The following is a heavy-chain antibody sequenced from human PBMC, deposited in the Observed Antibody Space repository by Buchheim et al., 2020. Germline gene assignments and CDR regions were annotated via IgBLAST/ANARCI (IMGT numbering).Heavy chain of an antibody. V-gene: IGHV4-31*03. CDR1: GGSISSGGYH. J-gene: IGHJ5*02. CDR2: MSYSGSP. CDR3: ARGGRNNWFDP. Sequence: QVQLRESGPGLVKPSQTLSLTCTVSGGSISSGGYHWSWIRQHPGKGLEWIGYMSYSGSPYYNPSLKSRLTISVDPSKNQFSLKLTSVTAADTAVYYCARGGRNNWFDPWGQGTL.